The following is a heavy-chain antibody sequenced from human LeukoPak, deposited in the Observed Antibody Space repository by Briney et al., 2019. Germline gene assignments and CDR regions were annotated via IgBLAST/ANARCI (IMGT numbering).Heavy chain of an antibody. CDR2: IWFDGSNK. CDR1: GFTFSNYD. CDR3: ARGFDTALGY. V-gene: IGHV3-33*01. Sequence: GGSLRLSCAASGFTFSNYDMHWVRQAPGKGLEWVAVIWFDGSNKFYADSVKGRFTISRDNSKNTLYLQMNSLRAEDTAVYYCARGFDTALGYWGQGTLVTVSS. J-gene: IGHJ4*02. D-gene: IGHD5-18*01.